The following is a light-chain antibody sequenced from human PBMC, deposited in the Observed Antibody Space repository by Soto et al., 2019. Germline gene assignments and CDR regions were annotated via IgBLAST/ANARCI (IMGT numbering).Light chain of an antibody. J-gene: IGKJ1*01. V-gene: IGKV3-11*01. CDR3: QNRHNWPPAT. Sequence: EIVLTQSPANLSLSPGERATLSCRASQSINTHLAWYQHKPGQAPRLLIYEASNRATAIPVRFSGSGSGTDFTLTISRLEPEDFAVYYCQNRHNWPPATFGQGTKVEIK. CDR2: EAS. CDR1: QSINTH.